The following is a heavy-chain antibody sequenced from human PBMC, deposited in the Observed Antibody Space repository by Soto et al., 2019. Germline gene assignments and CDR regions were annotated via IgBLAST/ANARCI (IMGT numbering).Heavy chain of an antibody. D-gene: IGHD3-3*01. CDR3: ARGRPFWSDFYIDY. CDR2: FGTNADT. V-gene: IGHV3-13*01. J-gene: IGHJ4*02. CDR1: GFKFSDYD. Sequence: EVQLVESGGVLIQRGGSLRLSCEASGFKFSDYDMHWVRQHSGKGLEWVSGFGTNADTHYSESVKGRFTISRENDKNSLFLQMNSLRVDDTALYFCARGRPFWSDFYIDYWGQGTLVTVSS.